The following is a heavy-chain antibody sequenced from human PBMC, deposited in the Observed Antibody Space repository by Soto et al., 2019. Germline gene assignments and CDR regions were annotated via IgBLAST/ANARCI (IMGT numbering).Heavy chain of an antibody. CDR1: GGSINTYY. J-gene: IGHJ4*02. V-gene: IGHV4-59*01. D-gene: IGHD6-19*01. CDR2: VDYSGNS. Sequence: SETLSLTCTVSGGSINTYYWSWIRQPPGKGLEWIGYVDYSGNSDSSPSLKSRVTISIDTSKKQVSLKLNSVTAADTAVYYCARNWFSVAGRFDFDYWGQGIPVTVSS. CDR3: ARNWFSVAGRFDFDY.